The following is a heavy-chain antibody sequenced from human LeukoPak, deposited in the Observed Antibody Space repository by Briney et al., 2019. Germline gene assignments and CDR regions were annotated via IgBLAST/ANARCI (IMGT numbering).Heavy chain of an antibody. CDR3: ARDRRAVAYNWFDP. J-gene: IGHJ5*02. D-gene: IGHD6-19*01. Sequence: ASVKVSCKASGYTFTGYYMHWVRQAPGQGLEWMGWINPNSGGTNYAQKFQGRVTMTRDTSISTAYMELSRLRSDDTAVYYCARDRRAVAYNWFDPWGQGTLVTVSS. V-gene: IGHV1-2*02. CDR2: INPNSGGT. CDR1: GYTFTGYY.